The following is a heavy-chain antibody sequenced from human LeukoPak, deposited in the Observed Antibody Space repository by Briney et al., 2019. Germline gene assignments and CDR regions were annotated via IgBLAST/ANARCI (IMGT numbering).Heavy chain of an antibody. CDR2: IYYSGST. D-gene: IGHD1-26*01. V-gene: IGHV4-39*07. Sequence: SETLSLTCTVSGGSISSSSYYWGWIRQPPGKGLEWIGSIYYSGSTYYNPSLKSRVTISVDTSKNQFSLKLSSVTAADTAVYYCARPIVGATSLYLDWGQGTLVTVSS. CDR3: ARPIVGATSLYLD. CDR1: GGSISSSSYY. J-gene: IGHJ4*02.